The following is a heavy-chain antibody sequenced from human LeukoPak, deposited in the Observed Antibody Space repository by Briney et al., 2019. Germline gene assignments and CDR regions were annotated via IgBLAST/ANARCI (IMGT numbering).Heavy chain of an antibody. D-gene: IGHD5-24*01. CDR3: ARGRRDGYNYYFDY. CDR1: GGSISSYY. Sequence: SETLSLTCTVSGGSISSYYWSWLRQPPGKGLERIGYIYYSGSTNYNPSLKSRVTISVDTSKNQFSLKLSSVTAADTAVYYCARGRRDGYNYYFDYWGQGTLVTVSS. V-gene: IGHV4-59*01. CDR2: IYYSGST. J-gene: IGHJ4*02.